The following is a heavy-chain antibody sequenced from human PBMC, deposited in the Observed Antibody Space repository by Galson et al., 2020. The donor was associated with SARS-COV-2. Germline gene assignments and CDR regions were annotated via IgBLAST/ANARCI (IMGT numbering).Heavy chain of an antibody. CDR3: ARTSSTATSEYYFDY. CDR1: GDSISSADFY. D-gene: IGHD4-17*01. Sequence: SETLSLTCTVPGDSISSADFYWSWIRQTPGTGLEWIGDIHSSGNTYYNPSLMSRGTISVDTSKNQFSLRLSSVTAADTAVYFCARTSSTATSEYYFDYWGRGTRVSVSS. J-gene: IGHJ4*02. V-gene: IGHV4-30-4*01. CDR2: IHSSGNT.